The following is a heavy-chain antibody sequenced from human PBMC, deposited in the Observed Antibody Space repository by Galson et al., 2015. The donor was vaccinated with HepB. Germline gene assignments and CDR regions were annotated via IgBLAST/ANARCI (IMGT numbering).Heavy chain of an antibody. Sequence: SVKVSCKASGGTFSSYAISWVRQAPGQGLEWMGRIIPILGIANYAQKFQGRVTITADKSTSTAYMELSSLRSEDTAVYYCARVERGFTMVRGVFDYWGQGTLVTVSS. CDR1: GGTFSSYA. CDR3: ARVERGFTMVRGVFDY. D-gene: IGHD3-10*01. CDR2: IIPILGIA. V-gene: IGHV1-69*04. J-gene: IGHJ4*02.